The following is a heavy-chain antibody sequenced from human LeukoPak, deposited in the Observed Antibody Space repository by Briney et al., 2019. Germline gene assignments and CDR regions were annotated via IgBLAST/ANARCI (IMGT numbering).Heavy chain of an antibody. CDR1: GYSISSGYY. Sequence: TSETLSLTCTVSGYSISSGYYWGWIRQPPGKGLEWIGSIYYSGSTYYNPSLKSRVTISVDTSKNQFSLKLSSVTAADTAVYYCARYYYDSSARPPFDYWGQGTLVTVSS. CDR2: IYYSGST. CDR3: ARYYYDSSARPPFDY. V-gene: IGHV4-38-2*02. J-gene: IGHJ4*02. D-gene: IGHD3-22*01.